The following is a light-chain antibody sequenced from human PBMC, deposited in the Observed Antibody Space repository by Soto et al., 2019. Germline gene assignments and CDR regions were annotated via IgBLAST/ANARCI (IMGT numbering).Light chain of an antibody. Sequence: EIVLTQSPATLSLSPVERVTLSCRASQSVNKAYLVWYQVKPGQAPRRLIYGASSRATGIPDRFSGRGFGTDFTLTISRPEPEDFAVYYCQHSGDFRWTFGQGTKVDIK. V-gene: IGKV3-20*01. J-gene: IGKJ1*01. CDR2: GAS. CDR1: QSVNKAY. CDR3: QHSGDFRWT.